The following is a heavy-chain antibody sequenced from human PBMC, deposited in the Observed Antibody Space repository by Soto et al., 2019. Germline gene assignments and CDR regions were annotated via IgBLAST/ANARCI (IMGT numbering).Heavy chain of an antibody. Sequence: SVKVSCKASGGTFSSYAISWVRQAPGQGLEWMGGIIPIFGTANYAQKFQGRVTITADESTSTAYIELSSLRSEDTAVYYCARRDFWSAYYYYGMDVWGQGTTVTVSS. CDR1: GGTFSSYA. J-gene: IGHJ6*02. CDR2: IIPIFGTA. CDR3: ARRDFWSAYYYYGMDV. V-gene: IGHV1-69*13. D-gene: IGHD3-3*01.